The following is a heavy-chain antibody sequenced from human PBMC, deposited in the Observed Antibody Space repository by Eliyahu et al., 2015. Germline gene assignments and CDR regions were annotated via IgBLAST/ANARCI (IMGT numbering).Heavy chain of an antibody. V-gene: IGHV2-5*02. CDR2: IYWDDDK. D-gene: IGHD3-3*01. CDR1: GFSLSTSGVG. Sequence: QITLKESGPTLVKPTQTLTLTCTFSGFSLSTSGVGVGWIRQPPGKALEWLALIYWDDDKRYSPSLKSRLTITKDTSKNQVVLTMTNMDPVDTATYYCAHSRITIFGVALASPFDPWGQGTLVTVSS. CDR3: AHSRITIFGVALASPFDP. J-gene: IGHJ5*02.